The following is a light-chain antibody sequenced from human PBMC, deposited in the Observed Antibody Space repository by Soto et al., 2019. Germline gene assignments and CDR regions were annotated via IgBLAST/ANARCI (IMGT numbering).Light chain of an antibody. V-gene: IGKV1-27*01. CDR3: QKYNRAPLT. CDR2: AAS. Sequence: DIQMTQSPSSLSASVGDRVTITCRASQGISNYLAWYQQRPGKVPKLLVYAASNLQSGVPTRFSGSGSGTDFTLTIFSLQPEDVATYYCQKYNRAPLTFVGGTKVEIK. CDR1: QGISNY. J-gene: IGKJ4*01.